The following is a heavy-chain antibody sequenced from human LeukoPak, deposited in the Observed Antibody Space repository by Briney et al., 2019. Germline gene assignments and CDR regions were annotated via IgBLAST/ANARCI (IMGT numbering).Heavy chain of an antibody. CDR2: IRYDGSNK. J-gene: IGHJ4*02. D-gene: IGHD5-24*01. Sequence: PGGSLRLSCAASGFTFSSYGMHWVRQAPGKGLEWVAFIRYDGSNKYYADSVKGRFTISRDNSKNTLYLQMNSLRAEDTAVYYCAKVELSYNPFAYWGQGTLVTVSS. V-gene: IGHV3-30*02. CDR3: AKVELSYNPFAY. CDR1: GFTFSSYG.